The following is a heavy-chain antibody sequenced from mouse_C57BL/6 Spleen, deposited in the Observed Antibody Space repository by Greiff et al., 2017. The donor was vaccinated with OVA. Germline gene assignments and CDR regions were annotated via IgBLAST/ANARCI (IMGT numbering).Heavy chain of an antibody. Sequence: EVKLQESGPGMVKPSQSLSLTCTVTGYSITSGYDWHWIRHFPGNKLEWMGYISYSGSTNYNPSLKSRISITHDTSKNHFFLKLNSVTTEDTATYYCARTESPYYGSSSWFAYWGQGTLVTVSA. D-gene: IGHD1-1*01. CDR3: ARTESPYYGSSSWFAY. V-gene: IGHV3-1*01. J-gene: IGHJ3*01. CDR1: GYSITSGYD. CDR2: ISYSGST.